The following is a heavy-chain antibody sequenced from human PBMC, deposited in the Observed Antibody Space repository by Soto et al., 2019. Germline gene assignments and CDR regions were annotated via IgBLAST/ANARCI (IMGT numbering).Heavy chain of an antibody. CDR1: GGTFSSYA. Sequence: SVKVSCKSSGGTFSSYAISWVRQAPGQGLEWMGGIIPIFGTANYAQKFQGRVTITADESTSTAYMELSSLRSEDTAVYYCASRAPQGVGGFDYWGQGTLVTVSS. CDR2: IIPIFGTA. V-gene: IGHV1-69*13. J-gene: IGHJ4*02. D-gene: IGHD3-16*01. CDR3: ASRAPQGVGGFDY.